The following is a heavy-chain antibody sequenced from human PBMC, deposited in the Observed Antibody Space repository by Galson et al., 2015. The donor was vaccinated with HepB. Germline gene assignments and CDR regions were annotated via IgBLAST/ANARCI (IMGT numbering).Heavy chain of an antibody. CDR1: GVTFSNFN. CDR3: ARDLQNYYGSGSYYNVLIG. CDR2: ISYNSASI. V-gene: IGHV3-48*04. D-gene: IGHD3-10*01. J-gene: IGHJ4*02. Sequence: SLRLSCAASGVTFSNFNMNWVRQAPGKGLEWVSYISYNSASIYYADSVKGRFTISRDNANNSLYLQMSSLRVEDTAVYYCARDLQNYYGSGSYYNVLIGWGQGTLVTVSS.